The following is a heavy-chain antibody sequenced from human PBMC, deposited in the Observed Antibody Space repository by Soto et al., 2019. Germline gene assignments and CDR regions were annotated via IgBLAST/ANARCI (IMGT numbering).Heavy chain of an antibody. D-gene: IGHD2-15*01. J-gene: IGHJ4*02. V-gene: IGHV5-51*01. CDR3: AKRRGLGYCSGGSCNERGVFDY. CDR1: GYIFTTYW. Sequence: EVQLVQSGAEVKKPGESLKISCKGSGYIFTTYWIGWVRQVPGKGLEWMGIIYPGDSDTRYSPSFQGQVTISADKSFSTAYLQWSSLKASDTAMYYCAKRRGLGYCSGGSCNERGVFDYWGQGTLVTVSS. CDR2: IYPGDSDT.